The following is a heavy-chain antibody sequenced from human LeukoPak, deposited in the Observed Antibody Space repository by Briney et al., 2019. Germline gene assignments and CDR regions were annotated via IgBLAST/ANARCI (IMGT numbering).Heavy chain of an antibody. V-gene: IGHV1-69*05. J-gene: IGHJ4*02. CDR1: GGTLSSYA. CDR3: ASYDYYDSSGYYPFGY. CDR2: IIPIFGTA. Sequence: SVKVSCKASGGTLSSYAISWVRQAPGQGLEWMGRIIPIFGTANYAQKLQGRVTITTDESTSTAYMELSSLRSEDTAVYYCASYDYYDSSGYYPFGYWGQGTLVTVSS. D-gene: IGHD3-22*01.